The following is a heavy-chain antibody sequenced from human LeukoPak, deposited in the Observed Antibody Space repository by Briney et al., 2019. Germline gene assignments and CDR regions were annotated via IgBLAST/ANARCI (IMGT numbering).Heavy chain of an antibody. CDR3: ARYDYGQKGHWFDP. Sequence: ASETLSLTCAVSGGSISSGGYSWSWIRQPPGKGLEWIGYIYYSGSTYYNPSLKSRVTISVDTSKNQFSLRLSSVTAADTAVYYCARYDYGQKGHWFDPWGQGTLVTVSS. D-gene: IGHD4-17*01. V-gene: IGHV4-30-4*07. CDR2: IYYSGST. CDR1: GGSISSGGYS. J-gene: IGHJ5*02.